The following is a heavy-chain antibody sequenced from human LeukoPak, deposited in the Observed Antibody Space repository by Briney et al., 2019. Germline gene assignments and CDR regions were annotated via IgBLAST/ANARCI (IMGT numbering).Heavy chain of an antibody. D-gene: IGHD3-9*01. J-gene: IGHJ4*02. CDR1: GFSFSKYW. Sequence: PGGSLRLSCAASGFSFSKYWMHWVRQTPGEGLVWVARIKEDGTYRSYADSVKGRFTISRDNARNTVFLQMSSLRAEDTAVYYRARDFDMGITPGDDFDFWGQGTLVTVSS. CDR2: IKEDGTYR. CDR3: ARDFDMGITPGDDFDF. V-gene: IGHV3-74*01.